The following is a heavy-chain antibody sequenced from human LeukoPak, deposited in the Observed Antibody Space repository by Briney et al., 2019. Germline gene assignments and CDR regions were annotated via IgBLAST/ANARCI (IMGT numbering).Heavy chain of an antibody. Sequence: ASVKVSCKASGYTFTYYYIHWVRQAPGQGLEWMGIINPSGGSTNYAQKFQGRVTLTRDTSTNAVYMELSSLRSEDTAVYYCARSPYTYGSLFYLDYWGQGTLVTVSS. D-gene: IGHD5-18*01. V-gene: IGHV1-46*01. CDR3: ARSPYTYGSLFYLDY. CDR2: INPSGGST. CDR1: GYTFTYYY. J-gene: IGHJ4*02.